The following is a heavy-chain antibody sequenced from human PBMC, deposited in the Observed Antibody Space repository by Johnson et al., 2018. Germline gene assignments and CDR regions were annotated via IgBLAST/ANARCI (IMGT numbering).Heavy chain of an antibody. CDR3: ARVLSQYYYYYGMDV. CDR1: GFTFSSYG. J-gene: IGHJ6*02. CDR2: IWYDGSNK. Sequence: VQLVESGGGVVQPGRSLRLSCAASGFTFSSYGMHWVRQAPGKGLEWVAVIWYDGSNKYYADSVKGRFTISRDNSKNTLYLQMNSLRAEDTAVYYCARVLSQYYYYYGMDVWGQGTTVTVSS. V-gene: IGHV3-33*01.